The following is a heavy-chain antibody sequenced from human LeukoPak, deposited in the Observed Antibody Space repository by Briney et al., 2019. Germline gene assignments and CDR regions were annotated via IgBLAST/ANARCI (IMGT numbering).Heavy chain of an antibody. J-gene: IGHJ6*04. CDR1: GFTFSSYG. V-gene: IGHV3-30*18. Sequence: PGRSLRLSCAASGFTFSSYGVHWVRQAPGKGLEWVAVISYDGSNKYYADSVKGRFTISRDNSKNTLYLQMNSLRAEDTAVYYCAKDDIVVVPAAYSYYYYYGMDVWGKGTTVTVSS. D-gene: IGHD2-2*01. CDR3: AKDDIVVVPAAYSYYYYYGMDV. CDR2: ISYDGSNK.